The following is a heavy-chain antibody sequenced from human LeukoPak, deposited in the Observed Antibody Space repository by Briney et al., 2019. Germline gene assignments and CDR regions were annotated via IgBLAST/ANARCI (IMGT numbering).Heavy chain of an antibody. CDR3: ARELFDFDY. J-gene: IGHJ4*02. D-gene: IGHD3-10*01. Sequence: GGSLRLSCAASGFTFSDYYMSWVRQAPGKGLEWVSEITGSGGSTYYADSVKGRFTISRDNSKNTLYLQMNSLRAEDTAIYYCARELFDFDYWGQGTLVTVSS. CDR1: GFTFSDYY. V-gene: IGHV3-23*01. CDR2: ITGSGGST.